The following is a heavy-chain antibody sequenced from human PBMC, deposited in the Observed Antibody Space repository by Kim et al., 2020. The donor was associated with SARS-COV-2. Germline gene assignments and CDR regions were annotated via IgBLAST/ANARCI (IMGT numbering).Heavy chain of an antibody. CDR2: IYYSGST. Sequence: SETLSLTCTVSGGSISSSSYYWGWIRQPPGKGLEWIGSIYYSGSTYYNPSLKSRVTISVDTSKNQFSLKLSSVTAADTAVYYCATPPTVSSRRYFDLWGRGTLVTVSS. V-gene: IGHV4-39*07. CDR1: GGSISSSSYY. CDR3: ATPPTVSSRRYFDL. D-gene: IGHD4-17*01. J-gene: IGHJ2*01.